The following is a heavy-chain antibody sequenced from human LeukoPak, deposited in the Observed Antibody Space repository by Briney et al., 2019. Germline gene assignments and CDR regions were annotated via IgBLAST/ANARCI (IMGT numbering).Heavy chain of an antibody. D-gene: IGHD5-18*01. V-gene: IGHV1-69*06. J-gene: IGHJ6*03. CDR1: RYTFTGYY. Sequence: SVKVSCKASRYTFTGYYMHWVRQAPGPGLEWMGGIIPIFGTANYAQKFQGRVTITADKSTSTAYMELSSLRSEDTAVYYCAKVEYTAQDYYYYMDVWGKGTTVTVSS. CDR3: AKVEYTAQDYYYYMDV. CDR2: IIPIFGTA.